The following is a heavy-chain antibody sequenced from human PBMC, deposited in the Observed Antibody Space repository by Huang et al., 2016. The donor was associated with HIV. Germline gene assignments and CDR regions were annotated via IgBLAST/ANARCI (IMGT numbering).Heavy chain of an antibody. CDR3: ARGSAGVLWFGEM. CDR2: ISYDGSNQ. Sequence: QERLVESGGGVVQPGRSLRLSCAASGFTFSSYAMHWVRQAPGKGLEWVAVISYDGSNQHYVDSVKGRFTISRDNSEKMLYLQMNSLRMGDTAVYYCARGSAGVLWFGEMWGQGTLVTVSS. D-gene: IGHD3-10*01. V-gene: IGHV3-30*04. J-gene: IGHJ4*02. CDR1: GFTFSSYA.